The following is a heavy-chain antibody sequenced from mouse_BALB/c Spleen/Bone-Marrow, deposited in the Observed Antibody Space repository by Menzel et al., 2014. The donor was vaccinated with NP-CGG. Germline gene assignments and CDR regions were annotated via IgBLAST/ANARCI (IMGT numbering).Heavy chain of an antibody. D-gene: IGHD2-14*01. Sequence: QVQLQQSGPGLVAPSQSLSITCTVSGFSLTSYGVHWVRQPPGKGLEWLGVIWAGGSTNYNSALMSRLSISKDNSKSQVFLKMNSLQTDDTAMYYCARVGYRYDGYAMDYWGQGPSVTVSS. CDR3: ARVGYRYDGYAMDY. J-gene: IGHJ4*01. V-gene: IGHV2-9*02. CDR2: IWAGGST. CDR1: GFSLTSYG.